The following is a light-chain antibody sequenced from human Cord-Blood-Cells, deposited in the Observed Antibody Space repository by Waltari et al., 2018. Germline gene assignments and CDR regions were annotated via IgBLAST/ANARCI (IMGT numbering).Light chain of an antibody. V-gene: IGLV2-18*02. Sequence: QSALTQPPSVSGSPGQSVTISCTGTSSDVGSYNRVSWYQQPPGTAPKLMIYEVSNRPSGVPARFSGSKSGNTASLTISGLQAEDEADYYCSSYTSSSILVVFGGGTKLTVL. CDR1: SSDVGSYNR. CDR2: EVS. J-gene: IGLJ2*01. CDR3: SSYTSSSILVV.